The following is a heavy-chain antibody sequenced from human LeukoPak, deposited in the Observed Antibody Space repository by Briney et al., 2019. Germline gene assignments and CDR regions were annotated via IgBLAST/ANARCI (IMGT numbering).Heavy chain of an antibody. D-gene: IGHD3-3*01. CDR3: AAHPPSYYDFRGNYYYYYMDV. Sequence: PGGSLRLSCAASGFTVSSNYMSWVRQAPGKGLEWVSVIYSGGSTYYADSVKGRFTISRDNSKNTLYLQMNSLRAEDTAVYYCAAHPPSYYDFRGNYYYYYMDVWGKGTTVTVSS. CDR2: IYSGGST. J-gene: IGHJ6*03. V-gene: IGHV3-53*01. CDR1: GFTVSSNY.